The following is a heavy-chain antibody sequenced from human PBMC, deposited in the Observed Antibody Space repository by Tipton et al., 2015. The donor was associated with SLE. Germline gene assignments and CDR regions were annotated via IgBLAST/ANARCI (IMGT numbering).Heavy chain of an antibody. J-gene: IGHJ3*02. V-gene: IGHV4-59*01. CDR3: AREVVGGDDALDI. CDR1: GGSFSSYY. CDR2: IYYSGST. Sequence: TLSLTCAVSGGSFSSYYWSWIRQPPGKGLEWIGDIYYSGSTNYNPSLKSRVTISVDTSKNQFSLKLSSVTAADTAVYYCAREVVGGDDALDIWGQGTMVTVSS. D-gene: IGHD1-26*01.